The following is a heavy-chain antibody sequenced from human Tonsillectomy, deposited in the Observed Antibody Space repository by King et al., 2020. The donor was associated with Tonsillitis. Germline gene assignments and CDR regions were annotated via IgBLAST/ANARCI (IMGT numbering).Heavy chain of an antibody. D-gene: IGHD1-26*01. J-gene: IGHJ1*01. CDR3: ARDWGVGARGTEYFQH. Sequence: VQLVESGGGLVKPGGSLRLSCAASGFTFSSYGMNWVRQTPGKGLEWVSSISGSGRYIYYADSVKGRFTISRDNAENSLYLQMNSLRAEDTAVYFCARDWGVGARGTEYFQHWGQGTLVTVSS. CDR2: ISGSGRYI. V-gene: IGHV3-21*01. CDR1: GFTFSSYG.